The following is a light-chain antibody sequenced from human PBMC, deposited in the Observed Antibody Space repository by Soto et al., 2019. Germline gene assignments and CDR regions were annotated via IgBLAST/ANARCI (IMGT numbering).Light chain of an antibody. CDR2: DAS. V-gene: IGKV3-11*01. CDR1: QSINTY. CDR3: QQRSNWPLT. J-gene: IGKJ4*01. Sequence: EVVLTQSPATLSSSPGESVTLSCRASQSINTYLAWYQQKPVQAPRLLIHDASYRAAGIPSRFSGSGSGTDFTLTISSLEPADFAIYHCQQRSNWPLTFGGGTKVEI.